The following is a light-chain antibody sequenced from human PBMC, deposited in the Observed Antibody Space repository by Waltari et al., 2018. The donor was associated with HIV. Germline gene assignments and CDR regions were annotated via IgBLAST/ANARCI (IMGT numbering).Light chain of an antibody. CDR3: YSAADNDLRV. Sequence: SYELTQPSSVSVSPGQTARITCSGDVLAKKYARWFQQKPGQAPVLVIYKDSERPSGIPDRFSGSSSGTTVTLTISGAQVEDEAHYYCYSAADNDLRVFGGGTKLTVL. CDR2: KDS. J-gene: IGLJ3*02. V-gene: IGLV3-27*01. CDR1: VLAKKY.